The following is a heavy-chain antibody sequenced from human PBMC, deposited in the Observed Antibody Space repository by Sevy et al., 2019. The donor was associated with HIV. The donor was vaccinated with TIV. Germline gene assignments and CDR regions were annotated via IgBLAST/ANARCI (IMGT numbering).Heavy chain of an antibody. CDR1: GGSISSGGYS. CDR3: ARLCGGDCYRGDGMDV. J-gene: IGHJ6*02. CDR2: IYHSGST. Sequence: SETLSLTCAVSGGSISSGGYSWSWIRQPPGKGLEWIGYIYHSGSTYYNPSLKSRVTISIDRSKNQFSLKLSSVTAADTAVYYCARLCGGDCYRGDGMDVWGQGTTVTVSS. D-gene: IGHD2-21*02. V-gene: IGHV4-30-2*01.